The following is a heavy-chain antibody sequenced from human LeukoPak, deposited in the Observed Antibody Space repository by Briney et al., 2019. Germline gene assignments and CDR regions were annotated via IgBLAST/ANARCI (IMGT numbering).Heavy chain of an antibody. CDR2: IYYSGST. CDR3: ARDAHPERWLHPPPYGMDV. CDR1: GGSISSGGYY. V-gene: IGHV4-31*03. Sequence: PSQTLSLTCTVSGGSISSGGYYWRWIRQHPGKGLEWIGYIYYSGSTYYNPSLKSRVTISVDTSKNQFSLKLSSVTAADTAVYYCARDAHPERWLHPPPYGMDVWGQGTTVTVSS. D-gene: IGHD5-24*01. J-gene: IGHJ6*02.